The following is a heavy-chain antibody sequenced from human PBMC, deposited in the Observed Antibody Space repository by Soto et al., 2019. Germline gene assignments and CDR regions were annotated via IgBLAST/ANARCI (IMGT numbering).Heavy chain of an antibody. J-gene: IGHJ6*02. V-gene: IGHV1-18*01. CDR2: ISPYNDDT. CDR3: ARGGYYDSSGSRNYHFYGMDV. CDR1: GYPFSSYG. Sequence: QARLVQSGAEVRKPGASVKVSCKASGYPFSSYGISWVRQAPGQGLEWLGWISPYNDDTRYPQKLQGRVTMSTDTSSKTAYMDLKTLRSDDTAVYFCARGGYYDSSGSRNYHFYGMDVWGQGTTVTVSS. D-gene: IGHD3-22*01.